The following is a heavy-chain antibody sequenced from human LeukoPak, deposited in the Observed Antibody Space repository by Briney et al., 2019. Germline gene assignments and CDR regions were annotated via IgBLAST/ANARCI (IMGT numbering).Heavy chain of an antibody. Sequence: PGGSLRLSCAASGFTFSSYAMHWVRQAPGKGLEYVSAISSNGGSTYYANSVKGRFTISRDNSKNTLYLQMGSLRAEDMAVYYCARGGSFSMNWGQGTLVTVSS. CDR1: GFTFSSYA. CDR3: ARGGSFSMN. V-gene: IGHV3-64*01. CDR2: ISSNGGST. J-gene: IGHJ4*02. D-gene: IGHD2/OR15-2a*01.